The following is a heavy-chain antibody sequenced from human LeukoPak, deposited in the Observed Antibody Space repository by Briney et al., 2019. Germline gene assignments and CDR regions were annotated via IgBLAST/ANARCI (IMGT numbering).Heavy chain of an antibody. CDR2: IYTSGST. CDR1: GGSISSGSYY. CDR3: ARETSLWFDP. Sequence: SQTLSLTCTVSGGSISSGSYYWSWIRQPAGKGLEWIGRIYTSGSTNYNPSLKSRVTIPVDTSKNQFSLNLSSVTAADTAVYYCARETSLWFDPWGQGTLVTVSS. V-gene: IGHV4-61*02. J-gene: IGHJ5*02.